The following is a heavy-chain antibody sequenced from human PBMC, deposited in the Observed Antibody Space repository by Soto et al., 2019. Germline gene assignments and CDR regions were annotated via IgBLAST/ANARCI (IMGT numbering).Heavy chain of an antibody. J-gene: IGHJ4*02. V-gene: IGHV1-18*01. CDR1: GYTFSSNG. D-gene: IGHD1-26*01. CDR2: ISANSGNT. CDR3: ARGGPGAPFDY. Sequence: QVQLVQSGAEVKKPGASVKVSCEASGYTFSSNGISWVRQAPGEGLEWMGWISANSGNTNYAQKVQGRVTMTTDTSTSTAYMELRSLRSDDTAMYYCARGGPGAPFDYWGQGTPVTVSS.